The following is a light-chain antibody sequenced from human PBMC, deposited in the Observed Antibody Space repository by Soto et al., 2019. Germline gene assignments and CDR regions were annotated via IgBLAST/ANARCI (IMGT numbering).Light chain of an antibody. CDR2: GPS. J-gene: IGKJ1*01. Sequence: ELVLTQSPGTLSLSPAEITTLSFRASQSVSSSYLAWYQQKPGKAPRLLIYGPSSRATGIPDRFSGGRSGTYFTIPISRLEHAEFAVYYCQQYGSSLWTFGQGTKVASK. V-gene: IGKV3-20*01. CDR1: QSVSSSY. CDR3: QQYGSSLWT.